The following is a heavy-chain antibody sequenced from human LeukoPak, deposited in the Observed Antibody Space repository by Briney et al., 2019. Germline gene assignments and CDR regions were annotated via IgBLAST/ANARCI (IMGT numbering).Heavy chain of an antibody. CDR1: GFTFDDYG. CDR2: IKSKIDGGTT. J-gene: IGHJ4*02. Sequence: PGGSLRLSCAASGFTFDDYGMSWVRQAPGKGLEWVGRIKSKIDGGTTDYAAPVKGRFTISRDDSTNTLYLQMNSLKTEDSAVYYCTTEDYYEPFDYWGQGTLVTVSS. V-gene: IGHV3-15*01. CDR3: TTEDYYEPFDY. D-gene: IGHD3-22*01.